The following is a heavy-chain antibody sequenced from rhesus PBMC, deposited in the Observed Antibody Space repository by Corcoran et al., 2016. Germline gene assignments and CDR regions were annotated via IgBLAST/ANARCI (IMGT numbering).Heavy chain of an antibody. D-gene: IGHD5-24*01. CDR2: ISGSSGRT. CDR1: GGSLRSSNW. V-gene: IGHV4-65*01. CDR3: ARRKYSGYSYY. Sequence: QVQLQDSGPGLVKPSETLSLTCPVSGGSLRSSNWWSWIRQPPGEGREWSGYISGSSGRTDYNPYRKSRVTISTDTSKNPCSLKLSSVTAADTAVYYCARRKYSGYSYYWGQGVLVTVSS. J-gene: IGHJ4*01.